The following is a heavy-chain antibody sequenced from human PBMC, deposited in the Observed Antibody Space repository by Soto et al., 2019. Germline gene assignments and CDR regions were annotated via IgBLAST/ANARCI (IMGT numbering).Heavy chain of an antibody. V-gene: IGHV1-8*01. D-gene: IGHD3-10*01. J-gene: IGHJ6*02. CDR3: AREVTFSGSGRGIECYTLDV. CDR2: MNPNSGNT. CDR1: GYTFSNYD. Sequence: QMQLVQSGAEVKKPGASVKVSCKASGYTFSNYDINWVRQAPGQGLEWRGWMNPNSGNTDMAQKFQGRVTMTRDTSMSTAYMEVTSLRSEDTAVFYCAREVTFSGSGRGIECYTLDVWGQGTTVIVSS.